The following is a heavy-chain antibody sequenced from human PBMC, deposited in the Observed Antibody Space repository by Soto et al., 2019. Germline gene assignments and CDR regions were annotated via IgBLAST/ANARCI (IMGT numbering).Heavy chain of an antibody. CDR2: IIPICGTA. CDR3: ARGGIAVAGTEYFDY. D-gene: IGHD6-19*01. Sequence: QVQLVQSGAEVKKPGSSVKVSCKASGCTFSSYAISWVRQAPGQGLEWMGGIIPICGTANYAQKFQGRVTINADESTSTAYMELSSLRAEDTAVYYCARGGIAVAGTEYFDYWGQGTLGTVSS. CDR1: GCTFSSYA. V-gene: IGHV1-69*01. J-gene: IGHJ4*02.